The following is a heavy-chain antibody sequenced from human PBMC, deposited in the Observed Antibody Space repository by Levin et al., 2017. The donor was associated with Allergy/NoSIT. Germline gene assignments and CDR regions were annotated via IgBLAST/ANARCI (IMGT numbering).Heavy chain of an antibody. J-gene: IGHJ4*02. CDR3: ARGYYYDSSGDSGLDY. V-gene: IGHV1-2*02. Sequence: GESLKISCKASGYTFTGYYMHWVRQAPGQGLEWMGWINPNSGGTNYAQKFQGRVTMTRDTSISTAYMELSRLRSDDTAVYYCARGYYYDSSGDSGLDYWGQGTLVTVSS. D-gene: IGHD3-22*01. CDR2: INPNSGGT. CDR1: GYTFTGYY.